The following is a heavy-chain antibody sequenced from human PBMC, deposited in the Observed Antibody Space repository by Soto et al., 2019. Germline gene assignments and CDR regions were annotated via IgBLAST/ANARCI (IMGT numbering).Heavy chain of an antibody. Sequence: SVKVSCKASGGTFSSYAISWVRQAPGQGLEWMGGIIPIFGTANYAQKFQGRVTITADKSTSTAYMELSSLRSEDTAGYYCAEWRGENYDFWSGYYTGAFDIWGQGTMVTVSS. CDR1: GGTFSSYA. V-gene: IGHV1-69*06. CDR2: IIPIFGTA. D-gene: IGHD3-3*01. J-gene: IGHJ3*02. CDR3: AEWRGENYDFWSGYYTGAFDI.